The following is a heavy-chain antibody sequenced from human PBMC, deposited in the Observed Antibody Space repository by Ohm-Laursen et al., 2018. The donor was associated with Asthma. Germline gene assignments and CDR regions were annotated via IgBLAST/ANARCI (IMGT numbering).Heavy chain of an antibody. J-gene: IGHJ4*02. D-gene: IGHD3-9*01. Sequence: SQTLSLTCTVSGGSISSGGYYWSWIRHHPGKDLEWIGYISYSGSTNYNPSLKSRVTISVDTSKNQFSLKLTSVTAADTAVYYCARGRGVLRSHYFDYWGQGTLVTVSS. V-gene: IGHV4-31*03. CDR2: ISYSGST. CDR3: ARGRGVLRSHYFDY. CDR1: GGSISSGGYY.